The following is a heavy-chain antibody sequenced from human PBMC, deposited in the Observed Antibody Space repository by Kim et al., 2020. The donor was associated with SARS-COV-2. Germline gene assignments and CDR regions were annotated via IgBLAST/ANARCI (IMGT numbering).Heavy chain of an antibody. J-gene: IGHJ6*02. V-gene: IGHV3-15*01. D-gene: IGHD3-16*01. Sequence: APVKGRFTISRDDSKNTLYLQMNSLKTEDTAVYYCTTWGGSYYYYYGMDVWGQGTTVTVSS. CDR3: TTWGGSYYYYYGMDV.